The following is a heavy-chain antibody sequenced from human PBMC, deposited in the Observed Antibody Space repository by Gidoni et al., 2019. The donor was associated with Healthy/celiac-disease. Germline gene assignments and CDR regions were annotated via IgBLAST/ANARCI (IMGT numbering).Heavy chain of an antibody. J-gene: IGHJ4*02. CDR3: TTEMATMGGLLAYFDY. V-gene: IGHV3-23*01. Sequence: EVLLLESGGGLVQHGGSLRLPCAASGFPFSSYAMSWVRQHPGKGLKWVSAFSVSGGSKYYADSVKGRFTISRDNSKNTLYLQMNSLRAEDTAVYYCTTEMATMGGLLAYFDYWGQGTLVTVSS. D-gene: IGHD5-12*01. CDR2: FSVSGGSK. CDR1: GFPFSSYA.